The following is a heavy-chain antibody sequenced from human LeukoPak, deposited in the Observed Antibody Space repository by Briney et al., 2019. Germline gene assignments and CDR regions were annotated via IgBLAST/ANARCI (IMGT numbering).Heavy chain of an antibody. Sequence: GGSLRLSCAASGFTFSSYAMSWVRQAPGKGLEWVSAISGSGGSTYYADSVKGRFTISRDNSKNTLYLQMNSLRAEDTAVYYCARDPAATNWGNQDAFDIWGQGTMVTVSS. CDR1: GFTFSSYA. CDR3: ARDPAATNWGNQDAFDI. J-gene: IGHJ3*02. CDR2: ISGSGGST. D-gene: IGHD7-27*01. V-gene: IGHV3-23*01.